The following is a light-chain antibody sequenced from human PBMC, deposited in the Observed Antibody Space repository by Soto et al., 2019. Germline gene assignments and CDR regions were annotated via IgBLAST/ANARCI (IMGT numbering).Light chain of an antibody. CDR2: DKN. J-gene: IGLJ3*02. V-gene: IGLV1-51*01. CDR3: GTWDSSLSDWV. Sequence: QTVVTQPPSVSAAPGQKVTISCSGSSSNIGNNYVSWYQQLPGTAPKLLIYDKNKRPSGIPDRFSGSKSGTSATLGITGLQTGDEADYYCGTWDSSLSDWVFGGGTKVTVL. CDR1: SSNIGNNY.